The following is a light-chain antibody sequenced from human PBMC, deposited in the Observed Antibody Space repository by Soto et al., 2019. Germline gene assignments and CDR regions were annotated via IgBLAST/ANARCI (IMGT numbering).Light chain of an antibody. CDR2: AAS. J-gene: IGKJ2*01. CDR3: QQSYSTPYY. Sequence: DIQMTQSPSSLSASVGDRVTITCRASQSISSYLNWYQQKPGKAPKLLIYAASSLQSGVTSRLSGSGSGTDFTLTISSLQPEDCATYYCQQSYSTPYYFGQGTKLEIK. CDR1: QSISSY. V-gene: IGKV1-39*01.